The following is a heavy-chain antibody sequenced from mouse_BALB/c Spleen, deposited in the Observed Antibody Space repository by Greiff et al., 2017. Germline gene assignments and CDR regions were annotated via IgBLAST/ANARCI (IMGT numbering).Heavy chain of an antibody. D-gene: IGHD2-10*02. V-gene: IGHV3-8*02. J-gene: IGHJ3*01. CDR2: ISYSGST. Sequence: EVKLVESGPSLVKPSQTLSLTCSVTGDSITSGYWNWIRKFPGNKLEYMGYISYSGSTYYNPSLKSRISITRDTSKNQYYLQLNSVTTEDTATYYCARRGYGNWGFAYWGQGTLVTVSA. CDR1: GDSITSGY. CDR3: ARRGYGNWGFAY.